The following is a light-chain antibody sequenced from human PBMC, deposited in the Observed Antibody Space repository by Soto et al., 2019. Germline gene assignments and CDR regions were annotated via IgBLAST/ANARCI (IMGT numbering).Light chain of an antibody. CDR3: QQRRNWPPT. CDR2: GAS. J-gene: IGKJ1*01. V-gene: IGKV3D-20*02. Sequence: EIVLTQSPGTLSVSPGERATLSCWASQSVSSSFVAWYQQKPGQAPRLLIYGASSRAAGVPARFSGSGSGTDFTLTISSLEPEDFAIYYCQQRRNWPPTFGQGTKVDIK. CDR1: QSVSSSF.